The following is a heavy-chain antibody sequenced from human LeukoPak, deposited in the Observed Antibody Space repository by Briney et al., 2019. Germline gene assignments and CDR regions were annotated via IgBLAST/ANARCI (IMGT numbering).Heavy chain of an antibody. D-gene: IGHD3-9*01. CDR1: GFTFNSYS. CDR3: TTLRRYFDWFGALTPPPGMDV. Sequence: GGSLRLSCAASGFTFNSYSMNWVRQAPGKGLEWVGRIKSKTDGGTTDYAAPVKGRFTISRDDSKNTLYLQMNSLKTEDTAVYFCTTLRRYFDWFGALTPPPGMDVWGQGTTVTVSS. J-gene: IGHJ6*02. V-gene: IGHV3-15*07. CDR2: IKSKTDGGTT.